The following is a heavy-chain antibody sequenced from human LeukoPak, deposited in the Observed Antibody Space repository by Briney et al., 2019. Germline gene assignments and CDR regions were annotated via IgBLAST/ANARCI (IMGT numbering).Heavy chain of an antibody. J-gene: IGHJ6*02. Sequence: SVKVSCKASGGTFSSYAISWVRQAPGQGLEWMGGIIPIFGTANYAQKFQGRVTITADESTSTAYMELSSLRSEDTAVYYCARGDYYGSGSYKIPYYYYGMDVWGQGTTVTVSS. CDR3: ARGDYYGSGSYKIPYYYYGMDV. CDR2: IIPIFGTA. CDR1: GGTFSSYA. D-gene: IGHD3-10*01. V-gene: IGHV1-69*13.